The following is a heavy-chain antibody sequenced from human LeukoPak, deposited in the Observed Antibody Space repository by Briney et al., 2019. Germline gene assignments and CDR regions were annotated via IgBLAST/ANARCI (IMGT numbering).Heavy chain of an antibody. D-gene: IGHD2-15*01. CDR2: INPSGGST. CDR1: GYTFTSYY. CDR3: ARWYCSGGSCNNWFDP. J-gene: IGHJ5*02. V-gene: IGHV1-46*01. Sequence: ASVKVSCKSSGYTFTSYYMHWVRQAPGQGLEWMGIINPSGGSTSYAQKFQGRVTMTRDMSTSTVYMELSSLRSEDTAVYYCARWYCSGGSCNNWFDPWGQGTLVTVSS.